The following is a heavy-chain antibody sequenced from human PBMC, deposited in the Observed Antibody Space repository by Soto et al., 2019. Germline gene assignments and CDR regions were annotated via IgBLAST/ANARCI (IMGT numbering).Heavy chain of an antibody. Sequence: QVQLVESGGGVVQPGRSLRLSCAASGFTFSSYGMHWVRQAPGKGLEWVAVIWYDGGNKYYADSVKGRFTISRDNSKNTLYLQMNSLRAEDTAVYYCARAGIAVAGPSDYWGQGTLVTVSS. CDR3: ARAGIAVAGPSDY. D-gene: IGHD6-19*01. CDR1: GFTFSSYG. CDR2: IWYDGGNK. V-gene: IGHV3-33*01. J-gene: IGHJ4*02.